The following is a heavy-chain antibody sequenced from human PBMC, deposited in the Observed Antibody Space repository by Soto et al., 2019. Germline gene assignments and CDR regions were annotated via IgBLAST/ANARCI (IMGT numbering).Heavy chain of an antibody. Sequence: GVSLRLSGAPAGFIFSSYGMHWVRQAPGKGLERLAVISYDGFTKYYADSVKGRFTISRDNSKNTLYLQMNSLRAEDTAVYYCAKAPYSGSSFFDYWGRGTLVTVSS. CDR2: ISYDGFTK. CDR1: GFIFSSYG. D-gene: IGHD1-26*01. V-gene: IGHV3-30*18. J-gene: IGHJ4*02. CDR3: AKAPYSGSSFFDY.